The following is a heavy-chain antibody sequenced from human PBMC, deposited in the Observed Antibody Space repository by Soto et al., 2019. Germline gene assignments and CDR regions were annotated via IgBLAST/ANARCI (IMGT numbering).Heavy chain of an antibody. CDR1: GFTFSSYG. CDR3: AKAGSLRLLLSWFDP. D-gene: IGHD4-17*01. Sequence: GSLRLSCAASGFTFSSYGMHWVRQAPGKGLEWVAVISYDGSNKYYADSVKGRFTISRDNSKNTLYLQMNSLRAEDTAVYYCAKAGSLRLLLSWFDPWGQGT. CDR2: ISYDGSNK. J-gene: IGHJ5*02. V-gene: IGHV3-30*18.